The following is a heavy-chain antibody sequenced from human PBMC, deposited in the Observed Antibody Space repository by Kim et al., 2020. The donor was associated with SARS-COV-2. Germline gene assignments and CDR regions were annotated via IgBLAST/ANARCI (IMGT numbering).Heavy chain of an antibody. J-gene: IGHJ6*02. V-gene: IGHV1-69*13. CDR3: ARESIRDCGGDCYLSGMDV. D-gene: IGHD2-21*01. Sequence: SVTVSCKASGGTFSSYAISWVRQAPGQGLEWMGGIIPIFGTANYAQKFQGRVTITADESTSTAYMELSSLRSEDTAVYYCARESIRDCGGDCYLSGMDVWGQGTTVTVSS. CDR2: IIPIFGTA. CDR1: GGTFSSYA.